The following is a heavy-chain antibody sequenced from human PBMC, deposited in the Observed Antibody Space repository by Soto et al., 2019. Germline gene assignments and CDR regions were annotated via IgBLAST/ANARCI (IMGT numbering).Heavy chain of an antibody. CDR1: GNTFTSYD. CDR2: INPNSGNI. D-gene: IGHD3-10*01. CDR3: ARGRASGSYYLLDY. J-gene: IGHJ4*02. V-gene: IGHV1-8*01. Sequence: ASVKVSCKASGNTFTSYDINWVRQATGHGLEWMGWINPNSGNIGYAQKFQGRVTMARDTAIRTAYMEVSRLRSDDTAVYYCARGRASGSYYLLDYWGQGTLVTVSS.